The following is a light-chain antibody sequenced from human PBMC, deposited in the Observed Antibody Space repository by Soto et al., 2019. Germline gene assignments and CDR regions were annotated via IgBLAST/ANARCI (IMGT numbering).Light chain of an antibody. CDR1: SSDVGGYNY. CDR2: DVS. V-gene: IGLV2-14*01. J-gene: IGLJ1*01. Sequence: LTQPASVSGSPGQSITISCTGTSSDVGGYNYVSWYQQHPGKAPKLMIYDVSNRPSGVSNRFSGSKSGNTASLTISGLQAEDEADYYCSSYTSSREVFGTGTKVTVL. CDR3: SSYTSSREV.